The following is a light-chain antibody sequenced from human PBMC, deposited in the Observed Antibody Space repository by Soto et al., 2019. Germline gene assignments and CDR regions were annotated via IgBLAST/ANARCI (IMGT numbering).Light chain of an antibody. CDR3: QQYVRSPPSWT. Sequence: ETVLTQSPGNLSLSPGERATLSCRASQSVSSSYLAWYQQKPGQAPRLLIYDASSRATGIPDRFSGSGSGTDFTLTISRLEPEDFAVYYCQQYVRSPPSWTFGQGTKVEIK. J-gene: IGKJ1*01. CDR1: QSVSSSY. V-gene: IGKV3-20*01. CDR2: DAS.